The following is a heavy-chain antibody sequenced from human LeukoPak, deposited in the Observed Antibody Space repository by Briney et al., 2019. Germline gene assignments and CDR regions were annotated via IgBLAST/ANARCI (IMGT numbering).Heavy chain of an antibody. Sequence: GGSLRLSCAASGFIFSSYAMSWVRQAPGKGLEWVSAISGSGGSTYYADSVKGRFTISRDNSKNTLYLQMNSLRTEDTAVYYCAKEAEIAVAGLIDYWGQGTLVTVSS. CDR1: GFIFSSYA. CDR2: ISGSGGST. J-gene: IGHJ4*02. CDR3: AKEAEIAVAGLIDY. V-gene: IGHV3-23*01. D-gene: IGHD6-19*01.